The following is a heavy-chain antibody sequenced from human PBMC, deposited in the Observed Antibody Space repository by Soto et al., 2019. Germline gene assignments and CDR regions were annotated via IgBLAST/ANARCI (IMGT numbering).Heavy chain of an antibody. CDR1: GGSFSGYS. D-gene: IGHD5-18*01. CDR3: TRGGGRGFSYDSSYYYGMDV. V-gene: IGHV4-34*01. CDR2: INHSGRT. Sequence: QVQLRQWGAGLLEPSETLSLTCAVYGGSFSGYSWTWIRQAPGKGLEWIGQINHSGRTNYNPSLGGRATMSLDTSQNHFSLTLSSVTAADAAVYFCTRGGGRGFSYDSSYYYGMDVWGQGTTITVSS. J-gene: IGHJ6*02.